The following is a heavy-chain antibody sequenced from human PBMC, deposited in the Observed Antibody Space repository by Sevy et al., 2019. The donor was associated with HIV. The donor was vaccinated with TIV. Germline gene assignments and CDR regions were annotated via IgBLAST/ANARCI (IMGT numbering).Heavy chain of an antibody. CDR1: GFTFSSYA. V-gene: IGHV3-23*01. J-gene: IGHJ5*02. D-gene: IGHD6-13*01. Sequence: GGSLRLSCAASGFTFSSYAMSWVRQAPGKGLEWVSAISGSGGSTYYADSVKGRFTISRDNSKNTLYLQMNSLRAEDTAVYYCAKGGAGIAAAASNGFDPWGQGTLVTVSS. CDR3: AKGGAGIAAAASNGFDP. CDR2: ISGSGGST.